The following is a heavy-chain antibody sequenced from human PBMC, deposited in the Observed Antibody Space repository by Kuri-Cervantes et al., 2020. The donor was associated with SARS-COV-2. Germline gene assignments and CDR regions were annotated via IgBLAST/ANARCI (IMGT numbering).Heavy chain of an antibody. CDR1: GFTFSSYA. J-gene: IGHJ3*02. V-gene: IGHV3-23*01. CDR2: ISPSDGNT. CDR3: ARDKWELGASDI. Sequence: GESLKISCAASGFTFSSYAMSWVRQAPGKGLEWVSSISPSDGNTFYADSVKGRFTISRDNSKNTFFLQMNSLRAEDTAVYYCARDKWELGASDIWGQGTMVTVSS. D-gene: IGHD1-26*01.